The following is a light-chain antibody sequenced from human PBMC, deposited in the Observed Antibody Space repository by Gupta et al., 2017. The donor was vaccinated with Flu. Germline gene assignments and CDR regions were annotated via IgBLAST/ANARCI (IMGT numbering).Light chain of an antibody. Sequence: DIQMTQSPSYLSASVGDRVTITCRATQSITGYLNWYQQKPGKAPKLLIYAASRLESGVPTRFSGSGSGADFTLTISSLEPEDFASYFCQQSDCLPWTFGQGTXVEIK. CDR2: AAS. CDR1: QSITGY. CDR3: QQSDCLPWT. J-gene: IGKJ1*01. V-gene: IGKV1-39*01.